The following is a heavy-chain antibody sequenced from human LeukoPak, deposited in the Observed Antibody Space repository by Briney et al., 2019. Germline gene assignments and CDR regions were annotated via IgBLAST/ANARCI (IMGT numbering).Heavy chain of an antibody. D-gene: IGHD4-17*01. CDR3: ARRLQTTVTFDP. J-gene: IGHJ5*02. V-gene: IGHV4-59*08. CDR2: IYYTGGT. Sequence: SETLSLTCTVSGGSISNYYWSWIRQPPGKGLEWIGYIYYTGGTNYNPSLKSRVTISVDTSKNQFSLNLSSVTAADTAVYYCARRLQTTVTFDPWRQATLVTVSS. CDR1: GGSISNYY.